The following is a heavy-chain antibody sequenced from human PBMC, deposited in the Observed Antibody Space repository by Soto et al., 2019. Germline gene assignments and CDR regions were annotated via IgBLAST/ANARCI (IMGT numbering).Heavy chain of an antibody. CDR2: IIPILGIA. Sequence: QVQLVQSGAEVKKPGSSVKVSCKASGGTFSSYTISWVRQAPGQGLEWMGRIIPILGIANYAQKFQGRVTITADKSTSTAYLELSSLRSEDTAVYYCARDLAYGDPYYFDYWGQGTLVTVSS. J-gene: IGHJ4*02. CDR3: ARDLAYGDPYYFDY. D-gene: IGHD4-17*01. V-gene: IGHV1-69*08. CDR1: GGTFSSYT.